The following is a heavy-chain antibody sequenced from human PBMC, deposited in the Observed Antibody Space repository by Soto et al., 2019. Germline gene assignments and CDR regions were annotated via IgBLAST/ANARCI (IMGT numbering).Heavy chain of an antibody. CDR1: GYTFTGYY. CDR3: ARLGVQYYYGSGTYFDY. D-gene: IGHD3-10*01. Sequence: ASVKVSCKASGYTFTGYYMHWVRQAPGQGLEWMGWISAYNGNTNYAQKLQGRVTMTTDTSTSTAYMELRSLRSDDTAVYYCARLGVQYYYGSGTYFDYWGQGTLVTVSS. CDR2: ISAYNGNT. J-gene: IGHJ4*02. V-gene: IGHV1-18*04.